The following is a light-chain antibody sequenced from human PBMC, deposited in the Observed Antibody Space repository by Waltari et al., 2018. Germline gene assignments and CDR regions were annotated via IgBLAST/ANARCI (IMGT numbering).Light chain of an antibody. CDR1: SSDLGGYNH. V-gene: IGLV2-14*01. J-gene: IGLJ2*01. CDR3: SSYSYSSGTLVI. Sequence: QSALTQPASVSGSPGQSITIPCTGTSSDLGGYNHVSWYQPHPGKAPELIIFEVTNRPSGVSHRFSGSKSANTASLTISALQADDEADYYCSSYSYSSGTLVIFGGGTRLTVL. CDR2: EVT.